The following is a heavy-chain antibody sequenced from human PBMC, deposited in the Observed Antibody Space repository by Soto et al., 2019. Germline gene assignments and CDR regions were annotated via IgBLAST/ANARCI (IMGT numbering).Heavy chain of an antibody. D-gene: IGHD6-13*01. J-gene: IGHJ4*02. V-gene: IGHV3-30-3*01. Sequence: QVQLVESGGGVVQPGRSLRLSCAASGFTFSTHAMHWVRQAPGKGLEWVAVISYDGSNKYYADSVKGRFTISRDNSKNTLYLQMNSLRAEDTAVYYCARDRFASSWSYFDSWGQGTLVTVSS. CDR2: ISYDGSNK. CDR1: GFTFSTHA. CDR3: ARDRFASSWSYFDS.